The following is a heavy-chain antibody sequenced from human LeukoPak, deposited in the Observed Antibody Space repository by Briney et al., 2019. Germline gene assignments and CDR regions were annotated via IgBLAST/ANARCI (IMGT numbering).Heavy chain of an antibody. J-gene: IGHJ4*02. Sequence: ASVKVSCKASGYTFTGYYMHWVRQAPGQGLEWMGWINPNSGGTNYAQKLQGRVTMTRDTSISTAYMELSRLRSDDTAVYYCLVRGVITLTYFDYWGQGTLVTVSS. CDR3: LVRGVITLTYFDY. D-gene: IGHD3-10*01. V-gene: IGHV1-2*02. CDR2: INPNSGGT. CDR1: GYTFTGYY.